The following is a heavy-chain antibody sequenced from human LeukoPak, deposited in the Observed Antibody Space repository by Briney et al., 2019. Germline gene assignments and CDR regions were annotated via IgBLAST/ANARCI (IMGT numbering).Heavy chain of an antibody. J-gene: IGHJ4*02. CDR2: ISTYNGNT. D-gene: IGHD6-13*01. V-gene: IGHV1-18*01. CDR1: GYTFTSYG. CDR3: ARFHSSWYGAHFDY. Sequence: GASVKVSCKTSGYTFTSYGISWVRQAPGQGLEWMGWISTYNGNTNYAQKLQGRVTMTTDTSTNTAYMELRSLRSDDTAVYYCARFHSSWYGAHFDYWGQGTLVTVSS.